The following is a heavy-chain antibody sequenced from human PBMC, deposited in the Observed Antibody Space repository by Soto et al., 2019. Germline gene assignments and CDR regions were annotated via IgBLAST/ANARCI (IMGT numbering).Heavy chain of an antibody. Sequence: SETLSLTCTVSGGSISSSSCYWGWIRQPPGKGLEWIGSIYYSGSTYYNPSLKSRVTISVDTSKNQFSLKLSSVTAADTAVYYCARHYYYDSSGSWFDTWGQGTLVTVSS. CDR1: GGSISSSSCY. V-gene: IGHV4-39*01. CDR3: ARHYYYDSSGSWFDT. CDR2: IYYSGST. J-gene: IGHJ5*02. D-gene: IGHD3-22*01.